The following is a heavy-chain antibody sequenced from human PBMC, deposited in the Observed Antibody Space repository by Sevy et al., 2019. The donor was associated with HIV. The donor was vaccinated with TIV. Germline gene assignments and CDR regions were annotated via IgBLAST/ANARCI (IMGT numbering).Heavy chain of an antibody. V-gene: IGHV4-31*03. J-gene: IGHJ4*02. D-gene: IGHD2-2*01. CDR3: ARAGDIVVVPWVFDY. CDR2: IYYSGST. Sequence: SETLSLTCTVSGGSISSGGYYWSWIRQHPGKGLEWIGYIYYSGSTYYNPSLKSRVTISVDTSKNQFSLKLSSVTAADTAVYYCARAGDIVVVPWVFDYWGQRTLVTVSS. CDR1: GGSISSGGYY.